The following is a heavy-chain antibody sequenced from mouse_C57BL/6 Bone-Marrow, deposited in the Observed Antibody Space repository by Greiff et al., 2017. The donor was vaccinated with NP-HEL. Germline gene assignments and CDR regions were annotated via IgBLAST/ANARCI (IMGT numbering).Heavy chain of an antibody. V-gene: IGHV1-81*01. CDR2: IYPRSGNT. Sequence: VQLMESGAELARPGASVKLSCKASGYTFTSYGISWVKQRTGQGLEWIGEIYPRSGNTYYNEKFKGKATRTADKSSSTAYMELRSLTSEDSAVYFCARSKRQLRLLWAMDYWGQGTSVTVSS. CDR1: GYTFTSYG. D-gene: IGHD3-2*02. CDR3: ARSKRQLRLLWAMDY. J-gene: IGHJ4*01.